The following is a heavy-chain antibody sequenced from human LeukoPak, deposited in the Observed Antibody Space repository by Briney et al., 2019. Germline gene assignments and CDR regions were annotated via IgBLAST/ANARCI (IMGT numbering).Heavy chain of an antibody. CDR1: GGSISSGSYY. CDR3: ARDRNDFWSGYYRY. Sequence: PSETLSLTCTVSGGSISSGSYYRSWLRQPAGTGLEWIGRIYTSGSTNYNPSLKSRVTISVDTSKNQFSLKLSSVTAADTAVYYCARDRNDFWSGYYRYWGQGTLVTVSS. D-gene: IGHD3-3*01. J-gene: IGHJ4*02. CDR2: IYTSGST. V-gene: IGHV4-61*02.